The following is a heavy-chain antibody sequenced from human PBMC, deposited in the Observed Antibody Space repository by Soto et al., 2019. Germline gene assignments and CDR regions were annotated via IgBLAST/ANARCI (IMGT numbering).Heavy chain of an antibody. CDR2: IGSGGGTI. Sequence: QVQLVESGGGLVKPGGSLRLSCAASGFTFSDYYMTWIRQAPGKGLEWVSYIGSGGGTIYYADSVKGRFTISSDNAKNALYLQINSLRAEDTAVSYCARRRDFLDSWGQGSLVTVSS. V-gene: IGHV3-11*01. CDR3: ARRRDFLDS. CDR1: GFTFSDYY. D-gene: IGHD3-3*01. J-gene: IGHJ4*02.